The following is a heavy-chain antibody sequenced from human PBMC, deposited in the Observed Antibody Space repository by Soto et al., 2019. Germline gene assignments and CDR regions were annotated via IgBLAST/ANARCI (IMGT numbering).Heavy chain of an antibody. CDR2: ISGSGGST. Sequence: EVQLLESGGGLVQPGGSLRLSCAASGFTFSSYAMSWVRQAPGKGLEWVSAISGSGGSTYYADSVKGRFTISRDNSKNTLYLQMNSLIAEDTAVYYCAKDLEMATITFDFLGQGPLVTVSS. V-gene: IGHV3-23*01. CDR3: AKDLEMATITFDF. J-gene: IGHJ4*02. CDR1: GFTFSSYA. D-gene: IGHD5-12*01.